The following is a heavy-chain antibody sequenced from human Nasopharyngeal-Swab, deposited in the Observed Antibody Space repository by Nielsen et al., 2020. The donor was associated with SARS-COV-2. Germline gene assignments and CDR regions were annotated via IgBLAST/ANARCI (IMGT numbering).Heavy chain of an antibody. CDR3: ARDVAGADSA. CDR1: GFTFSSYS. V-gene: IGHV3-74*01. CDR2: IDTDGSTT. D-gene: IGHD2-21*01. Sequence: GESLKISCAASGFTFSSYSMNWVRQAPGKGLVWVSRIDTDGSTTDHADSVKGRFTISRDNAKNTLYLQMNNLRAEDTALYYCARDVAGADSAWGQGTLVTVSS. J-gene: IGHJ5*02.